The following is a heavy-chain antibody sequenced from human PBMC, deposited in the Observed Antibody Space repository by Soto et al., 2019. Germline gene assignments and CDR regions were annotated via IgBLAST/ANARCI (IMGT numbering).Heavy chain of an antibody. CDR1: GFTFSSYG. Sequence: GGSLRLSCAASGFTFSSYGMHWVRQAPGKGLEWVAVIWCDGSNKYYADSVKGRFTISRDNSKNTLYLQMNSLRAEDTAVYYCAREIAARPGFYYYYGMDVWGQGTTVTVSS. V-gene: IGHV3-33*01. D-gene: IGHD6-6*01. CDR2: IWCDGSNK. CDR3: AREIAARPGFYYYYGMDV. J-gene: IGHJ6*02.